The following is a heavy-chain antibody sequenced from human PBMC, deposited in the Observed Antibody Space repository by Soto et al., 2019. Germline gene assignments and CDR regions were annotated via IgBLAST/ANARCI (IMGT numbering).Heavy chain of an antibody. J-gene: IGHJ4*02. V-gene: IGHV1-18*04. CDR3: ARMGYCSGGSCYSGSCDY. Sequence: ASVKVSCKASGYSFTGYGISWVRQAPGQGLEWMGWISAYNGNTAYAQKLQGRVTMTTDTATNTAYMELRSLRSDDTALYYCARMGYCSGGSCYSGSCDYWGQGTLVTVSS. CDR1: GYSFTGYG. D-gene: IGHD2-15*01. CDR2: ISAYNGNT.